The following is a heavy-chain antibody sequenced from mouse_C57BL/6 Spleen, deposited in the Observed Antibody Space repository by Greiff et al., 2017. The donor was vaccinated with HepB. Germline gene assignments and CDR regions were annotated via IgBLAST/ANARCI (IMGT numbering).Heavy chain of an antibody. CDR1: GYTFTSYW. V-gene: IGHV1-52*01. D-gene: IGHD2-3*01. CDR2: IDPSDSET. Sequence: QVQLQQPGAELVRPGSSVKLSCKASGYTFTSYWMHWVKQRPIQGLEWIGNIDPSDSETHYNQKFKGKATLTVDKSSSTAYMQLSSLTSEDSAVYYCAREGDGPTGYFDYWGQGTTLTVSS. CDR3: AREGDGPTGYFDY. J-gene: IGHJ2*01.